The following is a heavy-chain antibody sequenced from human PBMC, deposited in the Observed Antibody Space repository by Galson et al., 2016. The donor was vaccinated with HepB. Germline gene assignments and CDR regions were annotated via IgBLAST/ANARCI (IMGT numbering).Heavy chain of an antibody. CDR3: ARDRGYGSDTFDF. CDR2: MNPDSGNT. J-gene: IGHJ3*01. V-gene: IGHV1-8*01. D-gene: IGHD5-18*01. CDR1: GYRFRDYD. Sequence: SVKVSCKASGYRFRDYDVSWVRQAPGQGLEWMGWMNPDSGNTGYAQRLRGRIDMTSDASINTAYMELRSLTSDDTAVYYCARDRGYGSDTFDFWGQGTMVTVSS.